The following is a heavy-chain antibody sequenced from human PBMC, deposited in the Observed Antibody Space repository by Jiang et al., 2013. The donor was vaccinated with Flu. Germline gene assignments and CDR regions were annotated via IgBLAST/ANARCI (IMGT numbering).Heavy chain of an antibody. CDR1: GGTFSSYA. J-gene: IGHJ4*02. V-gene: IGHV1-69*04. CDR3: ARDLALTTVTTASFDY. Sequence: KPGSSVKVSCKASGGTFSSYAISWVRQATGQGLEWMGRIIPILGIANYAQKFQGRVTITADKSTSTAYMELSSPRSEDTAVYYCARDLALTTVTTASFDYWGQGTLVTVSS. D-gene: IGHD4-11*01. CDR2: IIPILGIA.